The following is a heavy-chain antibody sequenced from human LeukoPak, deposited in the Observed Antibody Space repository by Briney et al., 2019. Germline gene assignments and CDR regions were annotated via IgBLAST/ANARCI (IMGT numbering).Heavy chain of an antibody. J-gene: IGHJ4*02. CDR3: ARELPPDDILDY. D-gene: IGHD3-9*01. CDR1: GGTFSSYA. Sequence: SVKVSCKASGGTFSSYAISWARQAPGQGPEWMGGIIPIFGTANYAQKFQGRVTITADESTSTAYMELSSLRSEDTAVYYCARELPPDDILDYWGQGTLVTVSS. CDR2: IIPIFGTA. V-gene: IGHV1-69*01.